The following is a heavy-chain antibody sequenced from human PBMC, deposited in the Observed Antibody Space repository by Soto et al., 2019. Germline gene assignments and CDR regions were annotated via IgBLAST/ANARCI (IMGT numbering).Heavy chain of an antibody. V-gene: IGHV1-2*04. CDR2: INPNSGGT. CDR3: ARVRRREGIVVVPAVGAFDI. Sequence: QVQLVQSGAEVKKPGASVKVSCKASRYTFTGYYMHWVRQAPGQGLEWMGWINPNSGGTNYAQKFQGWVTMTRDTSISTAYMELSRLRSDDTAVYYCARVRRREGIVVVPAVGAFDIWGQGTMVTVSS. CDR1: RYTFTGYY. D-gene: IGHD2-2*01. J-gene: IGHJ3*02.